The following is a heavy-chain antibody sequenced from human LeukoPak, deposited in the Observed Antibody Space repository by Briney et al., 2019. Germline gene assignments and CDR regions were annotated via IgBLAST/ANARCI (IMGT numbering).Heavy chain of an antibody. V-gene: IGHV3-72*01. D-gene: IGHD4-23*01. CDR1: GFIFRDYI. CDR3: SRDGGEGGNSAFDI. CDR2: IRTRINSSTT. J-gene: IGHJ3*02. Sequence: GGPLRLSCAASGFIFRDYIMDWLREAPGKGREGVGRIRTRINSSTTEYAASVKGRFTISRDDSKNAMYLHMNSLKTEDTAVYHCSRDGGEGGNSAFDIWGQGTMVTVSS.